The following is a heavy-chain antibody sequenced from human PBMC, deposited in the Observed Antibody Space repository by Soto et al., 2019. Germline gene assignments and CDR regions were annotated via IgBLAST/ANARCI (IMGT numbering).Heavy chain of an antibody. CDR3: ASSATIFGGX. CDR1: GGSIRSISYY. CDR2: IYYSGTT. D-gene: IGHD3-3*01. Sequence: AETLSLTCTVSGGSIRSISYYWVWIRQPPGKGLELIGSIYYSGTTYYNPSLRSRVTISVDTSENQFSLNLNSVTAAETAVYYCASSATIFGGXWGQGTLVTVSX. J-gene: IGHJ4*02. V-gene: IGHV4-39*01.